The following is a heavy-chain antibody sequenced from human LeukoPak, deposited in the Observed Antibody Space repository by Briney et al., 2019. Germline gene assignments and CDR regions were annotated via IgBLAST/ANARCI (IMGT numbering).Heavy chain of an antibody. CDR1: GFTFSSYA. D-gene: IGHD6-13*01. Sequence: GGSLRLSCAASGFTFSSYAMSWVRQAPGKGLEWVSSISGGVGITYYADSVTGRFAISRDNSKNTLFVQMNSLRAEDTAIYYCAREAEGSSWTYYFDYWGQGALVTVSS. V-gene: IGHV3-23*01. J-gene: IGHJ4*02. CDR3: AREAEGSSWTYYFDY. CDR2: ISGGVGIT.